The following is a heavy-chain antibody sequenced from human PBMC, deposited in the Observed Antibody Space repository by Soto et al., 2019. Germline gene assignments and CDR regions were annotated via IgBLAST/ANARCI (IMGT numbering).Heavy chain of an antibody. CDR1: GFTSSTYA. CDR3: AKNEHYDFWSGYNNYFDP. D-gene: IGHD3-3*01. Sequence: GGSLRLSCAASGFTSSTYAMSWVRQAPGKGLEWVSALSGSGGSTYYADSVKGRFTISRDNSKNTLYLQMNSLRAEDTAVYYCAKNEHYDFWSGYNNYFDPWGQGTLVTVSS. V-gene: IGHV3-23*01. J-gene: IGHJ5*02. CDR2: LSGSGGST.